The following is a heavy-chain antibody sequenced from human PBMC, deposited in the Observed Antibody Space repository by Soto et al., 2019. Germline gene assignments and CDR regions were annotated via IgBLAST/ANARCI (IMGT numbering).Heavy chain of an antibody. J-gene: IGHJ5*02. D-gene: IGHD2-2*01. CDR2: INPMLGVA. CDR3: ARGPAQFDP. Sequence: QLLLVQSGAEVKKSGSSVKVSCKASGGSFSSLVISWLRQAPGQGPEWMGGINPMLGVANFAQKFQDRVTNTADESTTTAYMELSSLRSEDTAVYYWARGPAQFDPWGQGTRVTVSS. V-gene: IGHV1-69*01. CDR1: GGSFSSLV.